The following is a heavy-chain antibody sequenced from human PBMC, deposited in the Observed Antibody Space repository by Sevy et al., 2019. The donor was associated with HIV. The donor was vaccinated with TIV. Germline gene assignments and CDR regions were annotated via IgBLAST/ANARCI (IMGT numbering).Heavy chain of an antibody. CDR2: IRSKDYRGAT. CDR1: GLTFGDYA. J-gene: IGHJ4*02. Sequence: GGSLRLSCTGSGLTFGDYAMSWFRQAPGMGLEWVGFIRSKDYRGATENAASVKGRFTISRDDSKSIADLQMNSLKTEDTAVYYCTRGYYYDSSGYSDYWGQGTLVTVSS. D-gene: IGHD3-22*01. V-gene: IGHV3-49*03. CDR3: TRGYYYDSSGYSDY.